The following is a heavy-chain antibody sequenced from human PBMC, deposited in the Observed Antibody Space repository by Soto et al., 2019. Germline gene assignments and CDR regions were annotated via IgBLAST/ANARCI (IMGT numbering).Heavy chain of an antibody. Sequence: EVQLLESGGGLVQPGGSLRLSCAASGFTFSSYAMSWVRQAPGKGLEWVSAISGSGGSTYYADSVKGRFTISRDNSKNTLYLQMNSLRAEDTAVYYCAKDVDIVVVPAAMMEAWFGPWGQGTLVTVSS. CDR3: AKDVDIVVVPAAMMEAWFGP. V-gene: IGHV3-23*01. CDR2: ISGSGGST. J-gene: IGHJ5*02. D-gene: IGHD2-2*03. CDR1: GFTFSSYA.